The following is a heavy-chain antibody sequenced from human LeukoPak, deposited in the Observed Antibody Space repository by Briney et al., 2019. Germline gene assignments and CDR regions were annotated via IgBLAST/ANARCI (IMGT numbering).Heavy chain of an antibody. Sequence: GGSLRLSCEASGFIFDDYAMFWVRQVSGKGLEWVSGIKFNGGITDYVDSVKGRFTISRDNSRNTLYLQMSSLRPEDTAVYYCTKWSGFGDDWGQGTLVTVSS. CDR3: TKWSGFGDD. D-gene: IGHD3-10*01. CDR2: IKFNGGIT. J-gene: IGHJ4*02. V-gene: IGHV3-20*04. CDR1: GFIFDDYA.